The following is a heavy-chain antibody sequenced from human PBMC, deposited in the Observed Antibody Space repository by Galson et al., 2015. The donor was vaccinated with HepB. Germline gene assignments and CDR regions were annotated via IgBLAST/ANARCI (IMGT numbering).Heavy chain of an antibody. V-gene: IGHV4-59*11. Sequence: SETLSLTCSVSGGSISSHYWSWIRQPPGKGLEWIGYIYYSGSTNYSPSLKSRVTISLDTSKNQFSLKLSSVTAADTAVYYCARGPICSGNNCQSEGIDYWGQGTLVTVSS. CDR2: IYYSGST. CDR1: GGSISSHY. J-gene: IGHJ4*02. D-gene: IGHD2-15*01. CDR3: ARGPICSGNNCQSEGIDY.